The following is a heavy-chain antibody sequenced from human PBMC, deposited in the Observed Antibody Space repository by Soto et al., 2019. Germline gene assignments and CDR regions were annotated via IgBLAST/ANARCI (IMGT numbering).Heavy chain of an antibody. CDR1: GGTFSSYA. V-gene: IGHV1-69*17. Sequence: QVQLVQSGAEVKKPGSSVKVSCKASGGTFSSYAISWVRQAPGQGLEWMGGIIPIFGIANYAQKFQGRVTITADKCTSTAYMELSSLRSEDTAGYYCAGGWKNWNYPYYYGMDVWGQGTTVTVSS. J-gene: IGHJ6*02. CDR3: AGGWKNWNYPYYYGMDV. CDR2: IIPIFGIA. D-gene: IGHD1-7*01.